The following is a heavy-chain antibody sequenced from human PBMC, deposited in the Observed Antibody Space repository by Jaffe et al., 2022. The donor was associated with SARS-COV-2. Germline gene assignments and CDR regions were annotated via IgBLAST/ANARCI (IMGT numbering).Heavy chain of an antibody. D-gene: IGHD3-10*01. Sequence: EVQLVESGGGLVQPGGSLRLSCAASGFTFSSYWMSWVRQAPGKGLEWVANIKQDGSEKYYVDSVKGRFTISRDNAKNSLYLQMNSLRAEDTAVYYCARGNYGPLYYYYGMDVWGQGTTVTVSS. V-gene: IGHV3-7*01. CDR1: GFTFSSYW. CDR2: IKQDGSEK. CDR3: ARGNYGPLYYYYGMDV. J-gene: IGHJ6*02.